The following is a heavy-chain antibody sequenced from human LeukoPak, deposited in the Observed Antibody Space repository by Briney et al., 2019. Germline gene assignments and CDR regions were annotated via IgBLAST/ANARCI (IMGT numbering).Heavy chain of an antibody. CDR1: GFTFSSYW. CDR2: VNTDGSST. V-gene: IGHV3-74*01. J-gene: IGHJ4*02. CDR3: ASGTMIVPYYFEY. Sequence: HPGGSLRLSCAASGFTFSSYWMHWVRQAPGKGLVWVSRVNTDGSSTTYADSVKGRFTISRDNSKNTLYLQMNSLRAEDTAVYYCASGTMIVPYYFEYWGQGTLVTVSS. D-gene: IGHD3-22*01.